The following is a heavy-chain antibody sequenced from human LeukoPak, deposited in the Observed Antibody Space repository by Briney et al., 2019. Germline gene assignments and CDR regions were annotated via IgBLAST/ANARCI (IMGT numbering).Heavy chain of an antibody. CDR1: GYTFTSYG. Sequence: GASVKVSCKASGYTFTSYGISWVRQAPGQGLEWMGWISAYNGNTNYAQKLQGRVTMTTDTSTSTAYMELRSLRSDDTAVYYCARDLVHRAGFVISDAFDIWGQGTMVTVSS. CDR2: ISAYNGNT. D-gene: IGHD3-10*01. CDR3: ARDLVHRAGFVISDAFDI. J-gene: IGHJ3*02. V-gene: IGHV1-18*01.